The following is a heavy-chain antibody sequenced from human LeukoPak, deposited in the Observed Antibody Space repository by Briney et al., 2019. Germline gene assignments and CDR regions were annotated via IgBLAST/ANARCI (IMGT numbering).Heavy chain of an antibody. V-gene: IGHV3-7*01. D-gene: IGHD7-27*01. Sequence: GGSLRPSCAASGFTFSTYWMSWVRQAPGKGLEWVANIKQDGSDKYYVDPVKGRFTISRDNAQSSLYLQMGSLRPEDTAVYYCARMGGTYWGREVNWFDPWGQGTLVTVSS. CDR2: IKQDGSDK. CDR3: ARMGGTYWGREVNWFDP. J-gene: IGHJ5*02. CDR1: GFTFSTYW.